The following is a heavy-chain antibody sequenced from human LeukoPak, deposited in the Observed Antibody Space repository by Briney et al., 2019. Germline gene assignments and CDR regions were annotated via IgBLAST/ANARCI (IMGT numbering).Heavy chain of an antibody. Sequence: GESLKISCKGSGYSFTSYWIGWVRQMPGKGLEWTGIIYPGDSDTRYSPSFQGQVTISADKSISTAYLQWSSLKASDTAMYYCARAYCGGDCYSELYYWGQGTLVTVSS. CDR1: GYSFTSYW. V-gene: IGHV5-51*01. J-gene: IGHJ4*02. D-gene: IGHD2-21*02. CDR2: IYPGDSDT. CDR3: ARAYCGGDCYSELYY.